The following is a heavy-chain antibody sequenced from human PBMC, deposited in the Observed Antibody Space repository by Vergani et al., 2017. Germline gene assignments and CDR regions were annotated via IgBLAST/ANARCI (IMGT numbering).Heavy chain of an antibody. CDR1: GYSISSNNC. CDR3: ATIGYRRWGYYFDY. J-gene: IGHJ4*02. Sequence: QLQLQESGSGLVKPPGTLSLTCAVSGYSISSNNCWTWVRQPPGKGLEWIGEICHTEDTKYSPSLKSRVTVSVDESRNLFSLRLNSVTAADTAVYYCATIGYRRWGYYFDYWGQGILVTVSS. D-gene: IGHD2-2*02. V-gene: IGHV4-4*03. CDR2: ICHTEDT.